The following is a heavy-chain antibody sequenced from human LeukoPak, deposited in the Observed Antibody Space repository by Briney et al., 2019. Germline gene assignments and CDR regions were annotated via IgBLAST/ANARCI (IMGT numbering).Heavy chain of an antibody. CDR3: AKVRTYFYHGLDV. D-gene: IGHD1-14*01. CDR2: ISGTTSGT. CDR1: GFTFSTCA. J-gene: IGHJ6*02. V-gene: IGHV3-23*01. Sequence: GGSLRLSCAASGFTFSTCAMSWVRQAPGKGLEWVSGISGTTSGTYYAHSVQGRFPISRDNSKNTLFLQVNSLRAEDTAVYYCAKVRTYFYHGLDVWGQGTTVTVSS.